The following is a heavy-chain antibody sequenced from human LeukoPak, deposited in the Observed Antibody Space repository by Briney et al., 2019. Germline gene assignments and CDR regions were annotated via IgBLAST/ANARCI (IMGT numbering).Heavy chain of an antibody. CDR2: IYPGDSHT. V-gene: IGHV5-51*01. Sequence: GESLKISCTGSGYSFTNYWIGWVRQMPGKGLEWMGIIYPGDSHTVYSPSFQGQVTISADKSISTAYLQWSLKASDSVVYFCARHWAKKGGIDYWGQGTLVTVSS. D-gene: IGHD3-16*01. J-gene: IGHJ4*02. CDR3: ARHWAKKGGIDY. CDR1: GYSFTNYW.